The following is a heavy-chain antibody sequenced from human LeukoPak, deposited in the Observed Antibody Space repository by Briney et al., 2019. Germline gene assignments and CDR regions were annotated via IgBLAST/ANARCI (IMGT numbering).Heavy chain of an antibody. V-gene: IGHV1-2*02. CDR3: AREFSGYDSGLDYFDY. J-gene: IGHJ4*02. Sequence: ASVKVSCKASGYTFTSYYMHWVRQAPGQGLEWMGWINPNSGGTYYAQKFQGRVTMTRDTSISTAYMELSRLRSDDTAVYYCAREFSGYDSGLDYFDYWGQGTLVTVSS. CDR1: GYTFTSYY. D-gene: IGHD5-12*01. CDR2: INPNSGGT.